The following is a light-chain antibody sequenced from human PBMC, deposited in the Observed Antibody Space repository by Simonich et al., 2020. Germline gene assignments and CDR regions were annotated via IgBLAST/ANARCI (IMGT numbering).Light chain of an antibody. V-gene: IGKV4-1*01. J-gene: IGKJ2*01. CDR3: QQYYSTPT. Sequence: DIVMTQSPDSLDVSLGERATINCKSRQSVLYSSNNKNYLAWYQQKPGQPPKLLIYWASTRESGVPDRFSGSGSGTDFTLTISSLQAEDVAVYYCQQYYSTPTFGQGTKLEIK. CDR2: WAS. CDR1: QSVLYSSNNKNY.